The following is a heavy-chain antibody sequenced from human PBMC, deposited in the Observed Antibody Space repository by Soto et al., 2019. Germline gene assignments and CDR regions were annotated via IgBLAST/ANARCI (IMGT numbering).Heavy chain of an antibody. V-gene: IGHV3-23*01. J-gene: IGHJ4*02. CDR1: GFTFSSYA. CDR3: ASPGLPPSHCCPFDY. CDR2: ISGSGGST. D-gene: IGHD2-21*02. Sequence: PGGSLRLSXAASGFTFSSYAMSWVRQAPGKGLEWVSAISGSGGSTYYADSVKGRFTISRDNSKNTLYLQMNSLRAEDTAVYYCASPGLPPSHCCPFDYWGQGTLVTVSS.